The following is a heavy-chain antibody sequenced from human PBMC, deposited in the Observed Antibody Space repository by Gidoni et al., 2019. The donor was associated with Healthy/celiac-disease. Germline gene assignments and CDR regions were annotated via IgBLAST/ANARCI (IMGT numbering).Heavy chain of an antibody. CDR2: INHSGST. Sequence: QVQLQQSGAGLLKPSETLSLTCAVYGGSFSGYYWSWIRQPPGKGLEWIGEINHSGSTNYNPSLKSRVTISVDTSKNQFSLKLSSVTAADTAVYYCARALGDYVWGSSDYWGQGTLVTVSS. CDR1: GGSFSGYY. CDR3: ARALGDYVWGSSDY. D-gene: IGHD3-16*01. J-gene: IGHJ4*02. V-gene: IGHV4-34*01.